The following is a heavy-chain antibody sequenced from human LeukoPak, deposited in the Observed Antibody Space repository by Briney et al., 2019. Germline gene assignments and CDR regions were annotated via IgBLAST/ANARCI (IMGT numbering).Heavy chain of an antibody. CDR2: IIPIFGTA. V-gene: IGHV1-69*05. D-gene: IGHD6-13*01. CDR1: GGTLSSYA. J-gene: IGHJ6*03. CDR3: ARGIAAAGRYYYYYYMDV. Sequence: SVKVSCKASGGTLSSYAISWVRQAPGQGLEWMGGIIPIFGTANYAQKFQGRVTITTDESTSTAYMELSSLRSEDTAVYYCARGIAAAGRYYYYYYMDVWGKGTTVTVSS.